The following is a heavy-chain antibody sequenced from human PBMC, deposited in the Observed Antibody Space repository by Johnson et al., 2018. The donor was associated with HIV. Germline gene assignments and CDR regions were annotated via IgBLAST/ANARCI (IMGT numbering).Heavy chain of an antibody. CDR2: IYSGGST. Sequence: VQLVESGGGLIQPGGSLRLSCAASGFTVSSNYMSWVRQAPGKGLEWVSVIYSGGSTYYADPVQGRFTISRDNSKNTLYLQMNSLRAEDTAVYYCARDGQDRDDAFDIWGQGTIVTVSS. D-gene: IGHD3-22*01. CDR1: GFTVSSNY. V-gene: IGHV3-53*01. CDR3: ARDGQDRDDAFDI. J-gene: IGHJ3*02.